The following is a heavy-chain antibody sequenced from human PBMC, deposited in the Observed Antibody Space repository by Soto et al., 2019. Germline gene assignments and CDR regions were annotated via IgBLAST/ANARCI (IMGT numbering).Heavy chain of an antibody. J-gene: IGHJ5*02. CDR2: IYYSGST. V-gene: IGHV4-59*01. CDR3: AREFGYSSGS. CDR1: GGSISSYY. D-gene: IGHD6-19*01. Sequence: PSETLSLTCTVSGGSISSYYWSWIRQPPGKGLEWIGYIYYSGSTNYNPSLKSRVTISVDTSKNQFSLKLSSVTAADTAVYYCAREFGYSSGSWGQGTLVTVSS.